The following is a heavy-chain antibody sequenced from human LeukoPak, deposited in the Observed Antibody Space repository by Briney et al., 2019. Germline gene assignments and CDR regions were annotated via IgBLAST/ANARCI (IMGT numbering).Heavy chain of an antibody. Sequence: GGSLRLSCAASGFTFSGYAMTWVRQAPGKGLEWVSSITGSGDYTYYIDSVKGRFTVSRDNSKNILYLQMNSLRGEDTALYYCAKDGLYYDGSAHVYYFDYWGQGTLVAVSS. D-gene: IGHD3-22*01. V-gene: IGHV3-23*01. CDR3: AKDGLYYDGSAHVYYFDY. CDR1: GFTFSGYA. J-gene: IGHJ4*02. CDR2: ITGSGDYT.